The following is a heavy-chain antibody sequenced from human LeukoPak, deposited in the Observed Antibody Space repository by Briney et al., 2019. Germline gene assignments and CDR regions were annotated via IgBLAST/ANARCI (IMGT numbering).Heavy chain of an antibody. CDR3: ARASTTFDD. V-gene: IGHV4-59*01. D-gene: IGHD1-14*01. Sequence: SETLSLTCSVSGGSITSYYWSWIRQPPGKGLEWIGHVSDGGRTNYSPSLRSRVSVSVDTSKNQFSLKLNSVTAADTAVYFCARASTTFDDWGQGTLVTVSS. CDR1: GGSITSYY. J-gene: IGHJ4*02. CDR2: VSDGGRT.